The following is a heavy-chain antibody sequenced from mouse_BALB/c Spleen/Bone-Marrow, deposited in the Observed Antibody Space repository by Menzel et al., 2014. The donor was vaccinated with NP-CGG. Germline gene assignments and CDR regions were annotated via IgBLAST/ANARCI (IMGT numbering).Heavy chain of an antibody. V-gene: IGHV1-82*01. CDR2: IYPGDGDT. CDR3: ARHAYGNSYWYFDV. D-gene: IGHD2-1*01. J-gene: IGHJ1*01. CDR1: GYAFSSSW. Sequence: QVQLQQPGPELVKPGASVKISCKASGYAFSSSWMNWVKQRPGQGLEWIGRIYPGDGDTNYNGKFKGKATLTADKSSSTAYMQLSSLTSVDSAVYFCARHAYGNSYWYFDVRGAGTTVTVSS.